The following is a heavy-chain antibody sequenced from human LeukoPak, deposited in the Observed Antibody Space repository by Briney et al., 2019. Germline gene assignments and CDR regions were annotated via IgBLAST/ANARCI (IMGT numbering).Heavy chain of an antibody. J-gene: IGHJ4*02. CDR1: GFTVSSSY. CDR2: IYSGGST. V-gene: IGHV3-53*01. CDR3: AREQDGGYD. Sequence: PGGSLRLSCAASGFTVSSSYMSWVRQAPGKGLEWVSIIYSGGSTYYADSVKGRFTISRDNSKNTLYLRMNSLRGEDTAVYYCAREQDGGYDWGQGTLVTVSS. D-gene: IGHD6-25*01.